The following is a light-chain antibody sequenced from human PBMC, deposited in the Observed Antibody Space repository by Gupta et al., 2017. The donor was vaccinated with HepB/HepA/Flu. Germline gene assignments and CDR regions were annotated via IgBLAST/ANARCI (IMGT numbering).Light chain of an antibody. V-gene: IGKV1-39*01. CDR2: VAS. Sequence: DIQMTQSPSSLSASVGDRVTITCRASQSITNYLYWYQQKPGKAPQLLIYVASSLQRGVPSRFSGSGSGTDFTLTIIRLQPEDFATYYCQQTDNTPLSFGQGTRLE. CDR3: QQTDNTPLS. J-gene: IGKJ5*01. CDR1: QSITNY.